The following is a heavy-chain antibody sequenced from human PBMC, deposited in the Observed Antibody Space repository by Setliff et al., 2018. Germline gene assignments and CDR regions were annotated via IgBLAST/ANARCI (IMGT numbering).Heavy chain of an antibody. CDR2: IRYDGSNK. J-gene: IGHJ4*02. Sequence: GGSLRLSCAASGFTFSSYGMHWVRQAPGKGLEWVAFIRYDGSNKYYADSVKGRFTISRDNAKNSLYLQMNSLRAEDTAVYYCARGTQAYTSWTDSALGYWGKGTLVTVSS. D-gene: IGHD2-15*01. CDR1: GFTFSSYG. V-gene: IGHV3-30*02. CDR3: ARGTQAYTSWTDSALGY.